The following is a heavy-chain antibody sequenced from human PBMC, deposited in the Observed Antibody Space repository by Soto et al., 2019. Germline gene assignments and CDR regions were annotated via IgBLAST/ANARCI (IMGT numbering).Heavy chain of an antibody. J-gene: IGHJ3*02. CDR2: IIPIFGTA. CDR1: GCTFSSYA. Sequence: GASMEVSCKASGCTFSSYAISWVRQAPGQGLEWMGGIIPIFGTANYAQKFQSRVTMTADESTSTAYMELSSLRSEDTAVYYCARVPHRWSSTSCYPAFDIWGQGTTVTVSS. CDR3: ARVPHRWSSTSCYPAFDI. V-gene: IGHV1-69*13. D-gene: IGHD2-2*01.